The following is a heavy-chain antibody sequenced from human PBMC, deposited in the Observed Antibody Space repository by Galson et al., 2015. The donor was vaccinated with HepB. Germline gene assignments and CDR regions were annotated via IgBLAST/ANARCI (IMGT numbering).Heavy chain of an antibody. CDR3: AKAPAEPDIVLMVYAVN. CDR2: ISGSGGST. D-gene: IGHD2-8*01. Sequence: SLRLSCAASGFTFSSYAMSWVRQAPGKGLEWVSAISGSGGSTYYADSVKGRFTISRDNSKNTLYLQMNSLRAEDTAVYYCAKAPAEPDIVLMVYAVNWGQGTLVTVSS. V-gene: IGHV3-23*01. J-gene: IGHJ4*02. CDR1: GFTFSSYA.